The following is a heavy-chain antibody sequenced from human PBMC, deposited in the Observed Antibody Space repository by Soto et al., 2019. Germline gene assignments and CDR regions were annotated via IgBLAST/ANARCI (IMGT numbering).Heavy chain of an antibody. V-gene: IGHV3-21*01. CDR3: ARDEQGGYFSGGCCYLPRQPHFDY. J-gene: IGHJ4*01. CDR2: ISSSSSYI. CDR1: GFTFSSYS. D-gene: IGHD2-15*01. Sequence: EVQLVESGGGLVKPGGSLRLSCAASGFTFSSYSMNWVRQAPGKGLEWVSSISSSSSYIYYADSEKGRFTISRDNARNTLFLQMNSLGADDTALYYCARDEQGGYFSGGCCYLPRQPHFDYWGHETLVTVS.